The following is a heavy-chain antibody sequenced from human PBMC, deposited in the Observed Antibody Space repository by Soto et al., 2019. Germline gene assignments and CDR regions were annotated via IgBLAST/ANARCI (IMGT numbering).Heavy chain of an antibody. D-gene: IGHD6-13*01. CDR2: ISSNSAYI. CDR3: TRDASRDSSARGWFDP. J-gene: IGHJ5*02. V-gene: IGHV3-21*01. Sequence: VGSLRLSCAASGFTFRSFTMNWVRQAPGKGLEWVSTISSNSAYIYYTDALRGRFTISRDNAKNSLHLQMSSLRAEDTAVYYCTRDASRDSSARGWFDPWGPGTLVTVSS. CDR1: GFTFRSFT.